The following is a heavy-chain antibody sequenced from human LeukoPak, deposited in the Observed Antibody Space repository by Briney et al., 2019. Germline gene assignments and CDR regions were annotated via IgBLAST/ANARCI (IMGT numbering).Heavy chain of an antibody. V-gene: IGHV3-30-3*01. CDR3: ARDTRLLWFGELYGY. CDR1: GFTFSSYA. J-gene: IGHJ4*02. Sequence: PGGSLRLSCAASGFTFSSYAMSWVRQAPGEGLEWVAVISYDGSNKYYADSVKGRFTISRDNSKNTLYLQMNSLRAEDTAVYYCARDTRLLWFGELYGYWGQGTLVTVSS. CDR2: ISYDGSNK. D-gene: IGHD3-10*01.